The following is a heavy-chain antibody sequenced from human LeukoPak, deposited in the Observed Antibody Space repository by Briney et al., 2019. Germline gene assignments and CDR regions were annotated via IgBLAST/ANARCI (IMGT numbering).Heavy chain of an antibody. J-gene: IGHJ2*01. CDR3: ARTYYYDSSDYWYFDL. D-gene: IGHD3-22*01. CDR2: INHSGST. Sequence: SETLSLTCAVYGGSFSGYYWSWIRQPPGKGLEWIGEINHSGSTNYNPSPKSRVTMSVDTSKNQFSLKLSSVTAADTAVYYCARTYYYDSSDYWYFDLWGRGTLVTVSS. CDR1: GGSFSGYY. V-gene: IGHV4-34*01.